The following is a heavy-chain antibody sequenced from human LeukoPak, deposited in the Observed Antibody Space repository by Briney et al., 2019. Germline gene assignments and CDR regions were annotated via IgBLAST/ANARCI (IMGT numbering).Heavy chain of an antibody. V-gene: IGHV1-18*01. CDR1: GGTFSSYA. D-gene: IGHD4-23*01. Sequence: GASVKVSCKASGGTFSSYAISWVRQAPGQGLEWMGWINTYNGNTNYARKLQGRVTMTTDTSTSTAYMELRSLKSDDTAVYYCARDEDYGGNVDYWGQGTLVTVSS. CDR3: ARDEDYGGNVDY. CDR2: INTYNGNT. J-gene: IGHJ4*02.